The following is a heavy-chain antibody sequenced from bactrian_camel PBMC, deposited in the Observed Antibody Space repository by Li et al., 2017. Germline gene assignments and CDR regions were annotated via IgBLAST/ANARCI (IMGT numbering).Heavy chain of an antibody. Sequence: VQLVESGGGSVQAGGSLRLSCEASEMTTCMGWFRQAPGKEREGIAAIYAGGASTYYADSVKGRFTISQDTGKNTLYLRMNSLKSEDTAVYYCAAGLMGSLHEYNSWGQGTQVTVS. CDR1: EMTTC. V-gene: IGHV3S54*01. J-gene: IGHJ4*01. D-gene: IGHD3*01. CDR3: AAGLMGSLHEYNS. CDR2: IYAGGAST.